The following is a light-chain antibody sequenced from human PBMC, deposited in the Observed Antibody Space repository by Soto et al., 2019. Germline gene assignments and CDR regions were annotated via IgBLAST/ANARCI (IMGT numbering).Light chain of an antibody. CDR1: QSISSW. V-gene: IGKV1-5*01. CDR3: QQYNSYPLT. J-gene: IGKJ4*01. Sequence: DIQMTQSPSTLSASVGDRVTITCRASQSISSWLAWYQQKPGKAPNLLIYDVSSLESGVSSRFSGSGSGTEFTLTISSLQPDDFATYYCQQYNSYPLTFGGGTKVDIK. CDR2: DVS.